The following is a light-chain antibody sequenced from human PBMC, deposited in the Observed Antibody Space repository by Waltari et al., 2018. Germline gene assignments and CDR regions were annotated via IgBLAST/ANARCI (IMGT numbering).Light chain of an antibody. CDR3: SSYTSSSKV. J-gene: IGLJ2*01. CDR1: SSDVGGYNY. CDR2: EVS. V-gene: IGLV2-14*01. Sequence: QSALTQPASVSGSPGQSITISCTGTSSDVGGYNYVSWYQQPPGKAPKRMIYEVSNRPSGVSNRFSGSKSGNTASLTISALQAEDEADYYCSSYTSSSKVFGGGTKLTVL.